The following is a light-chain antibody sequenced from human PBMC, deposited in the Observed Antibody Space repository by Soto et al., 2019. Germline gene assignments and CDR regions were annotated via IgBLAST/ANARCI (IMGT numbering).Light chain of an antibody. CDR1: QPISKW. V-gene: IGKV1-5*01. Sequence: IQMTQAPSTLSASVGDRVTITCRASQPISKWLAWYQQKPGKAPKVLIWDAYTLQRGVPSRFSGSGSGTEFTLTISCLQPEDFATYYCQQYNGHSTWTFGPGTKVDIK. J-gene: IGKJ1*01. CDR3: QQYNGHSTWT. CDR2: DAY.